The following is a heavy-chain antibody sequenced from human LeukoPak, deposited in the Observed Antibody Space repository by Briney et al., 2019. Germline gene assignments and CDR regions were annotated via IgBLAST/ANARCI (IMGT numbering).Heavy chain of an antibody. CDR2: IYYSGST. D-gene: IGHD3-22*01. CDR3: ARDPYYYDSSGYYWAFDI. CDR1: GGSISSHY. J-gene: IGHJ3*02. Sequence: SETLSLTCTVSGGSISSHYWSWIRQPPGKGLEWIGYIYYSGSTNYNPSLKSRVTISVDTSKNQFSLKLSSVTAADTAVYYCARDPYYYDSSGYYWAFDIWGQGTMVTVSS. V-gene: IGHV4-59*11.